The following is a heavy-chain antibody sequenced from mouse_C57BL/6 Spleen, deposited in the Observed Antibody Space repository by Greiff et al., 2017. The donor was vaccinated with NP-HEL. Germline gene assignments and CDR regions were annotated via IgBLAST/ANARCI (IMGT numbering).Heavy chain of an antibody. Sequence: EVMLVESGGGLVKPGGSLKLSCAASGFTFSSYAMSWVRQTPEKRLEWVATISDGGSYTYYPDNVKGRFTISRDNAKNNLYLQMSHLKSEITAMYYCARDPLRWAYIDYWGQGTTLTVSS. J-gene: IGHJ2*01. CDR1: GFTFSSYA. CDR3: ARDPLRWAYIDY. D-gene: IGHD1-1*01. V-gene: IGHV5-4*01. CDR2: ISDGGSYT.